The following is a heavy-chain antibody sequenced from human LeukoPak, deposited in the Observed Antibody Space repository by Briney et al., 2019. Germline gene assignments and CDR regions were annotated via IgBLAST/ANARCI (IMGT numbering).Heavy chain of an antibody. V-gene: IGHV1-18*01. CDR2: ISTYNGNT. CDR1: GYTFTNYG. Sequence: GASVKVSCKASGYTFTNYGINWVRQAPGQGLEWMGWISTYNGNTNYAQDLQGRVTMTTVTSTSTAYMELRTLTSDDTAVYYCARMMSIPVAGHRPLFDYWGQGTLVTVSS. J-gene: IGHJ4*02. D-gene: IGHD6-19*01. CDR3: ARMMSIPVAGHRPLFDY.